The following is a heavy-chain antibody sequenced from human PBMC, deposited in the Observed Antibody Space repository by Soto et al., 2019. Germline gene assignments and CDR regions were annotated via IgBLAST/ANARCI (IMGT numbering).Heavy chain of an antibody. CDR1: GFTFSSYG. D-gene: IGHD5-12*01. CDR2: ISYDGSNK. CDR3: AKDNGSGCDWLRVGDASDI. V-gene: IGHV3-30*18. Sequence: QVQLVESGGGVVQPGRSLRTSCAASGFTFSSYGMHWVRQAPGKGLEWVAVISYDGSNKYYADSVKGRLTISRDNSKNTLYLQMNSLRGEDTAVYYCAKDNGSGCDWLRVGDASDIWGQGTMVTVSS. J-gene: IGHJ3*02.